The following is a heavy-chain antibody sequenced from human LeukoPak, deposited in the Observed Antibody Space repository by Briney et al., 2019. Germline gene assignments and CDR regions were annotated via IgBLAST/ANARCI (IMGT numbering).Heavy chain of an antibody. J-gene: IGHJ4*02. D-gene: IGHD5-18*01. CDR3: ARPMGGYSHGNFDY. CDR2: IYPGDSDT. V-gene: IGHV5-51*01. CDR1: GYSFSNYW. Sequence: GESQKISRKGSGYSFSNYWIGWVRQMPGKGLEWMGNIYPGDSDTRYSPSFQGQVTISADKSISTAYQQWSSLKASDTAMYYCARPMGGYSHGNFDYWGQGALVTVSS.